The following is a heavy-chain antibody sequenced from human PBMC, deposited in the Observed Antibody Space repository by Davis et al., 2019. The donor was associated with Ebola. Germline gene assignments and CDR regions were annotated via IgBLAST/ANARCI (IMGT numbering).Heavy chain of an antibody. CDR3: ASLSLEYCSGGSCYSNDAFDI. J-gene: IGHJ3*02. V-gene: IGHV3-23*03. D-gene: IGHD2-15*01. CDR1: GFTFSSSA. Sequence: GESLRLSCAASGFTFSSSAMNWVRQAPGKGLVWVSRIDSDGSSTYYADSVKGRFTISRDNSKNTLYLQMNSLRAEDTAVYYCASLSLEYCSGGSCYSNDAFDIWGQGTMVTVSS. CDR2: IDSDGSST.